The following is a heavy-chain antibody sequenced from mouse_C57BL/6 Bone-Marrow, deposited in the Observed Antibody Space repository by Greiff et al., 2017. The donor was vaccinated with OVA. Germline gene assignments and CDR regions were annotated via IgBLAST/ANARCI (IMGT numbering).Heavy chain of an antibody. V-gene: IGHV1-64*01. CDR2: IHPNSGST. CDR3: ARPDYYGSSYPDY. J-gene: IGHJ2*01. CDR1: GYTFTSYW. Sequence: QVQLQQPGAELVKPGASVKLSCKASGYTFTSYWMHWVKQRPGQGLEWIGMIHPNSGSTNYNEKFKSKATLTVDKSSSTAYMQLSSLTSEDSAVYYCARPDYYGSSYPDYGGQGTTRTGSS. D-gene: IGHD1-1*01.